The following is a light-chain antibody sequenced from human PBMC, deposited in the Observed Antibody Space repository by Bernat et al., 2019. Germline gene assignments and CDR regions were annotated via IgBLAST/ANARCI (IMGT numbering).Light chain of an antibody. CDR1: SSDVGGYDY. J-gene: IGLJ3*02. Sequence: QSALTQPASVSGSPGQSITISCTGTSSDVGGYDYVSWYQQHPGRAPKLMIYDVRDRPSGISNRVSGSKSGDTASLTISGVLAENEADYYCSSYTSSSTVVFGGGARLTVL. CDR3: SSYTSSSTVV. V-gene: IGLV2-14*03. CDR2: DVR.